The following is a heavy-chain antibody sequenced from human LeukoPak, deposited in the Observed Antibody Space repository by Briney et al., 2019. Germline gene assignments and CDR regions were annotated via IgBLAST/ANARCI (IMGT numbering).Heavy chain of an antibody. Sequence: SETLSLTCTVSGGSISSYYWSWIRQPAGKGLEWMGRIYTSGSTNYNPSLKSRVTMSVDTSKNQFSLKLSSVTAADTAVYYCARDYYDSSGYYFYFDYWGQGTLVTVSS. CDR3: ARDYYDSSGYYFYFDY. D-gene: IGHD3-22*01. CDR1: GGSISSYY. J-gene: IGHJ4*02. CDR2: IYTSGST. V-gene: IGHV4-4*07.